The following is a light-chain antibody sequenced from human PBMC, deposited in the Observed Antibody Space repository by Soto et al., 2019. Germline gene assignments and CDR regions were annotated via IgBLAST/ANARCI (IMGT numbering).Light chain of an antibody. CDR2: DAS. CDR3: QQRSNWPPIT. Sequence: EIVLTQSPATLSLSPGERATLSCRASQSVSSYLAWYQQKPGQAPRLLIYDASNRATDIPARFSGSGSGTDFTLTISSLEPEDFAVYDCQQRSNWPPITCGQGTRLEIK. J-gene: IGKJ5*01. CDR1: QSVSSY. V-gene: IGKV3-11*01.